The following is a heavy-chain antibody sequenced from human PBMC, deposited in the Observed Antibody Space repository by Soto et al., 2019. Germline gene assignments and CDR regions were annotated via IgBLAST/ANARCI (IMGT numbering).Heavy chain of an antibody. D-gene: IGHD3-3*01. CDR3: ARGAFGAYYLDS. Sequence: EVQLVESGGGLVQPGGSLRLSCVASGFTFSNYWIHWVRQTPGAGLVWVSRIKGDVITTNYADSVKGRFTISRDNAKNTVFLQMNSLRAEDTAVYYCARGAFGAYYLDSWGQGTLVIVS. J-gene: IGHJ4*02. V-gene: IGHV3-74*01. CDR2: IKGDVITT. CDR1: GFTFSNYW.